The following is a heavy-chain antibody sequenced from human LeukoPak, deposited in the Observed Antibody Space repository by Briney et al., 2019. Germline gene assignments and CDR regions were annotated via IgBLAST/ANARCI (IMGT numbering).Heavy chain of an antibody. J-gene: IGHJ4*02. CDR1: GYTFTSYY. D-gene: IGHD4-17*01. Sequence: ASVKVSCKASGYTFTSYYMHWVRQAPGQGLEWMGIIHPSGGSTSYAQKFQGRVTMTRDTSTSTVYMELSSLRSEDTAVYYCAREYGHTPLDYWGQGTLVTVSS. CDR2: IHPSGGST. CDR3: AREYGHTPLDY. V-gene: IGHV1-46*01.